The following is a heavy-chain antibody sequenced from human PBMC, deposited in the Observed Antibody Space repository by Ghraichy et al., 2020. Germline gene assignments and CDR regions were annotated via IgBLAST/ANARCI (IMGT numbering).Heavy chain of an antibody. V-gene: IGHV4-31*03. CDR1: GGSISSGGYY. CDR2: IYYSGST. J-gene: IGHJ6*02. CDR3: ARVHPKGGMDV. Sequence: SETLSLTCTVSGGSISSGGYYWSWIRQHPGKGLEWIGYIYYSGSTYYNPSLKSRVTISVDTSKNQFSLKLSSVTAADTAVYYCARVHPKGGMDVWGQGTTVTVSS.